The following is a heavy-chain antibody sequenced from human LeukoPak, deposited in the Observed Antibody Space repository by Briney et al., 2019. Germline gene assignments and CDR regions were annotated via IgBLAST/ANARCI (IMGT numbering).Heavy chain of an antibody. D-gene: IGHD3-3*01. CDR1: GGSFSGYY. CDR3: ARVIMGWDFWSGYYRFDP. Sequence: LETLSLTCAVYGGSFSGYYWSWIRQPPGKGLEWIGEINHSGSTNYNPSLKSRVTISVDTSKNQFSLKLSSVTAADTAVYYCARVIMGWDFWSGYYRFDPWGQGTLVTVSS. J-gene: IGHJ5*02. CDR2: INHSGST. V-gene: IGHV4-34*01.